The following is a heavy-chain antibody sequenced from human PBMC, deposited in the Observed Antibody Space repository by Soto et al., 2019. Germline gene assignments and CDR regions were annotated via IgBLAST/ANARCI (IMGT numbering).Heavy chain of an antibody. D-gene: IGHD2-21*01. Sequence: SDPLPLPVSVSGGSISTDVRYGSWIRKPPGEALEWIGYIYHTGTTYYNPSLKCRVAISVDTSQDQFSLTLTSVTAADTAGDYCATSCGGNSDEFDIWGQGTMVTVSS. CDR2: IYHTGTT. J-gene: IGHJ3*02. CDR3: ATSCGGNSDEFDI. CDR1: GGSISTDVRY. V-gene: IGHV4-30-4*02.